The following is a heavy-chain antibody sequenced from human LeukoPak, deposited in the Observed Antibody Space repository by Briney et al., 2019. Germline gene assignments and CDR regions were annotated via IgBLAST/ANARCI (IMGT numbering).Heavy chain of an antibody. CDR3: ARGGGNSEFDY. CDR1: GFTFSSYA. Sequence: GGSLRLSCTASGFTFSSYAMNWVRQAPGKGLEWVSVIYSGGSTYYVDSVKGRFTISRDNSKNTLYLQMNSLRAEDTAVYYCARGGGNSEFDYWGQGTLVTVSS. V-gene: IGHV3-53*01. CDR2: IYSGGST. D-gene: IGHD4-23*01. J-gene: IGHJ4*02.